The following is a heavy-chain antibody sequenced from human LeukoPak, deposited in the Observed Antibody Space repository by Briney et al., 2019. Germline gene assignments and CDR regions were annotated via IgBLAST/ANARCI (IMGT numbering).Heavy chain of an antibody. CDR1: GYRFSKSW. CDR2: IYPGDSDT. Sequence: SGKSLKISCQGSGYRFSKSWIGWVRQVPGKGLEWMGIIYPGDSDTRYSPSFQGQVTISADKSISTAYLQWSSLKASDTAIYYCARHCSGGRCYFGNWGQGTLVTVSS. J-gene: IGHJ4*02. CDR3: ARHCSGGRCYFGN. V-gene: IGHV5-51*01. D-gene: IGHD2-15*01.